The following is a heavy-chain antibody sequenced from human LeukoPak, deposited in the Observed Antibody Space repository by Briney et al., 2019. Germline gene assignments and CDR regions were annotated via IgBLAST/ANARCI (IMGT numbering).Heavy chain of an antibody. D-gene: IGHD2-2*01. V-gene: IGHV1-69*13. CDR1: GCTFSSYV. CDR2: IIPIFGTA. CDR3: ARALLRYCSSTSCYWFDP. J-gene: IGHJ5*02. Sequence: ASLKVSCKASGCTFSSYVISWVRQAPGQGLEWMGGIIPIFGTANYAQKFQGRVTITADESTSTAYMELSSLRSEDTAVYYCARALLRYCSSTSCYWFDPWGQGTLVTVSS.